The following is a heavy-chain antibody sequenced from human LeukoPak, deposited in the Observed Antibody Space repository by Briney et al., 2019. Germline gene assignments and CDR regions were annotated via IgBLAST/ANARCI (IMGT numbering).Heavy chain of an antibody. V-gene: IGHV3-30*02. CDR3: ARDLYYYGSGSFGKYYYYGMDV. CDR2: IRHDESIR. D-gene: IGHD3-10*01. J-gene: IGHJ6*02. CDR1: GFVFSKNG. Sequence: GGSLRLSCAASGFVFSKNGMHWVRQAPGKGLEWVAFIRHDESIRHYAGSVKGRFTISRDNSKNTLYLQMNSLRAEDTAVYYCARDLYYYGSGSFGKYYYYGMDVWGQGTTVTVSS.